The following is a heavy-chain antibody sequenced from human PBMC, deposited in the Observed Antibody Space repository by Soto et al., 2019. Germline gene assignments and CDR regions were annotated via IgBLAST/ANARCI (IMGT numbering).Heavy chain of an antibody. CDR3: ERVDMVPDYYGMDV. CDR2: NYYSAIN. J-gene: IGHJ6*02. D-gene: IGHD3-10*01. CDR1: GGSISSGGCY. V-gene: IGHV4-31*03. Sequence: QVQLQESGPGLVKPSQTLSLTCTVSGGSISSGGCYWSWIRQHTGKGLEGIGYNYYSAINYYNPSLKSRVTISVDTSKNQFSLKLSSVTAADTDVYYCERVDMVPDYYGMDVWGQGTTVTVSS.